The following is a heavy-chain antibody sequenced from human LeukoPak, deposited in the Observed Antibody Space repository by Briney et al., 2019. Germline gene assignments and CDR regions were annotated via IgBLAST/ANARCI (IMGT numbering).Heavy chain of an antibody. CDR1: GFTFSSYA. D-gene: IGHD3-10*01. Sequence: GGSLRLSCAASGFTFSSYAMHWVRQAPGKGLEWVSVIYSGGSTYYADSVKGRFTISRDNSKNTLYLQMNSLRAEDTAVYYCARSPMVRGVIFDYWGQGTLVTVSS. CDR3: ARSPMVRGVIFDY. J-gene: IGHJ4*02. CDR2: IYSGGST. V-gene: IGHV3-53*01.